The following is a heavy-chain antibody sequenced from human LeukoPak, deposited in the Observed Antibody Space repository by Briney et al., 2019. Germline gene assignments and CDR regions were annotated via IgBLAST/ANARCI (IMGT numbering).Heavy chain of an antibody. J-gene: IGHJ3*02. CDR2: ISAYNGNT. CDR3: AGYWRGGGDSVGAFEI. Sequence: ASVKVSCKASGYTLTSYGISWVRQAPGQGLEWMGWISAYNGNTNYAQKLQGRVNMTTDTSTSTAYMELRSLRSEDPAVYYCAGYWRGGGDSVGAFEIWGQGTMVTVSS. CDR1: GYTLTSYG. D-gene: IGHD2-21*02. V-gene: IGHV1-18*01.